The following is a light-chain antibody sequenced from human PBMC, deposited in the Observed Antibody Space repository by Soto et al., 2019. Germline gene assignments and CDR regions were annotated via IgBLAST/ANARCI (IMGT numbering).Light chain of an antibody. CDR3: QQYENLPRFI. CDR2: YAS. J-gene: IGKJ3*01. Sequence: DIQMTQSPSSLSASVGDRVTITCLASHDIGNYLNWYQQKPGKAPKLLIYYASTLETGVSSRFSGSGSGTDFTFLISSLQPEDISTYFCQQYENLPRFIFGPGTKVDIK. V-gene: IGKV1-33*01. CDR1: HDIGNY.